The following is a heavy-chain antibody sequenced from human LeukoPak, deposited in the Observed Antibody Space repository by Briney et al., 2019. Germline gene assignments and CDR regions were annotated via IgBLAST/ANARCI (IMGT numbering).Heavy chain of an antibody. Sequence: AAVKGSCKGSGYSYTTSFINWVRQAPGHELEWMGWVSAYKGKSEYAQRFQGRVTMTTDSSTNTAYIGLTSLKSDDTDVYYCARGGTYYPYIDYWGQGTLVTVSS. CDR3: ARGGTYYPYIDY. V-gene: IGHV1-18*01. CDR1: GYSYTTSF. J-gene: IGHJ4*02. D-gene: IGHD1-26*01. CDR2: VSAYKGKS.